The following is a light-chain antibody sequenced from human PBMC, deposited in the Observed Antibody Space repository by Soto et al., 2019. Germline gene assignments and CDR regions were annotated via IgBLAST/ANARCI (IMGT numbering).Light chain of an antibody. CDR3: SLYTSENAYV. V-gene: IGLV2-18*01. Sequence: QSVLTQPPSMSGSPGQSVTISGTGTSTDFVSYNRVSWYQQPPGTAPKLMIYEVSKRPSGVPDRFSGSKSGNTASLTISGLQAADEADYYCSLYTSENAYVFGTGTKVTVL. CDR2: EVS. CDR1: STDFVSYNR. J-gene: IGLJ1*01.